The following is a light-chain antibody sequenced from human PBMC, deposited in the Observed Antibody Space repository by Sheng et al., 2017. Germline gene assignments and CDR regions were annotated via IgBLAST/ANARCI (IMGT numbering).Light chain of an antibody. CDR2: EDY. Sequence: NFILTQPHSVSESPGKTVTISCTRSSGSIAANYVQWFQQRPGSAPTTVIYEDYQRPSGVPDRFSASVDSSSNSASLTISGLMPEDEAGYYCQSYTSSLHVVFGGGTKLAVL. CDR3: QSYTSSLHVV. CDR1: SGSIAANY. J-gene: IGLJ2*01. V-gene: IGLV6-57*03.